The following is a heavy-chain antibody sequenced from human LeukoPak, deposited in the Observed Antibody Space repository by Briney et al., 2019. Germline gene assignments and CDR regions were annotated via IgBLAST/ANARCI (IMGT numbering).Heavy chain of an antibody. V-gene: IGHV4-31*03. Sequence: SETLSLTCTVSGGSISSGGYYWSWIRQDPGKGLEWIGYIYYSGSTYYNPSLKSRVTISVDTSKNQFSLKLSSVTAADTAVYYCARVQRLAAAGTSANSYYYGMDVWGQGTTVTVSS. CDR3: ARVQRLAAAGTSANSYYYGMDV. D-gene: IGHD6-13*01. CDR2: IYYSGST. J-gene: IGHJ6*02. CDR1: GGSISSGGYY.